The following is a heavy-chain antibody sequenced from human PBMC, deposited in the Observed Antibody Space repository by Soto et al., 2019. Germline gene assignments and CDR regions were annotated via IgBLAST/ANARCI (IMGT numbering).Heavy chain of an antibody. CDR2: IRSKAYGGTT. CDR1: GFTFGDYA. CDR3: VRRYFDWLLFPDY. Sequence: QPGGSLRLSCTASGFTFGDYAMSWFRQAPGKGLEWVGFIRSKAYGGTTEYAASVKGRFTISRDDSKSIAYLQMNSLKTEDTAVYYCVRRYFDWLLFPDYWGQGTLVTVSS. D-gene: IGHD3-9*01. V-gene: IGHV3-49*03. J-gene: IGHJ4*02.